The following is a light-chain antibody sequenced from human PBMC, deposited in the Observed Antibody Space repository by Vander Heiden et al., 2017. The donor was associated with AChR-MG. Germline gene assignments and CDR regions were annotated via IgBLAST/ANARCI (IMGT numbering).Light chain of an antibody. CDR2: DVS. J-gene: IGLJ2*01. CDR3: CSYAGSYTLV. V-gene: IGLV2-11*01. Sequence: QSALTQPRPVSGSPGQSVTISCTGTSSDVGGYNYVSWYQQHPGKAPKLMIYDVSKRPSGVPDRFSGSKSGNTASLTISGLQAEDEGDYYCCSYAGSYTLVFGGGTKLTVL. CDR1: SSDVGGYNY.